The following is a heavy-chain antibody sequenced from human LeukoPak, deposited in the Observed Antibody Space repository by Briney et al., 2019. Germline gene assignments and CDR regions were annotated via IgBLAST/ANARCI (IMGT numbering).Heavy chain of an antibody. CDR3: ARESVSACGGDCYSEGAFDI. Sequence: PSETLSLTCTVSGGSISSGGYYWSWIRQHPGKGLEWIGYVYLSGSTYYNPSLKSRVTISVDTSKNQFSLKLSSVTAADTAVYYCARESVSACGGDCYSEGAFDIWGQGTMVTVSS. CDR1: GGSISSGGYY. CDR2: VYLSGST. D-gene: IGHD2-21*02. J-gene: IGHJ3*02. V-gene: IGHV4-31*03.